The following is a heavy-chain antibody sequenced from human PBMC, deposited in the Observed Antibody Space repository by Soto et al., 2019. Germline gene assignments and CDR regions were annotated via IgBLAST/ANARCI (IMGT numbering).Heavy chain of an antibody. J-gene: IGHJ6*02. D-gene: IGHD2-2*01. CDR2: IYTSGST. CDR1: GGSIISYY. CDR3: ARDWVVVVPAAISYYYYGMDV. V-gene: IGHV4-4*07. Sequence: LSLTCTVSGGSIISYYWSWIRQPAGKGLEWIGRIYTSGSTNYNPSLKSRVTMSVDTSKNQFSLKLSSVTAADTAVYYCARDWVVVVPAAISYYYYGMDVWGQGTTVTVSS.